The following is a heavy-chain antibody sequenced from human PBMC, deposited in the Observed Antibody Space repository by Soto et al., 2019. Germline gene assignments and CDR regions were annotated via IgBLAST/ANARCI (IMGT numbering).Heavy chain of an antibody. CDR2: INHSGST. CDR1: GGSFSGYY. CDR3: ARGRSGGSCYSVFTSCGLTFDY. V-gene: IGHV4-34*01. J-gene: IGHJ4*02. D-gene: IGHD2-15*01. Sequence: QVQLQQWGAGLLKPSETLSLTCAVYGGSFSGYYWSWIRQRPGKGLEWIGEINHSGSTNYNPSLKSRVTISVDTSKNQFSLKLSSVTAADTAVYYCARGRSGGSCYSVFTSCGLTFDYCGQGTLVTVSS.